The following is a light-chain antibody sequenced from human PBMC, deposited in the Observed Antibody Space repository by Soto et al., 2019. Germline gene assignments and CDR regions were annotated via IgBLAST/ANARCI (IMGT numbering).Light chain of an antibody. V-gene: IGKV3-15*01. CDR2: DAS. Sequence: EIVMTQSPVTLSVAPGERATLSCRASQSVSSDVAWYQQKPGQAPRLLLYDASTRATDVPDRFSGSGSGAEFTLTISWLQSEDFAVYYCPQDNKWPPITFGQGTRLEIK. J-gene: IGKJ5*01. CDR3: PQDNKWPPIT. CDR1: QSVSSD.